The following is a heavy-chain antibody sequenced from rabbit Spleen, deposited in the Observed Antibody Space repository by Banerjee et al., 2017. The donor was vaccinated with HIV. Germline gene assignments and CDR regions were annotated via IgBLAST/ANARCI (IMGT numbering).Heavy chain of an antibody. CDR2: IDPVFGIT. CDR1: GFSFSSGYD. D-gene: IGHD4-1*01. CDR3: VREVAAKFSL. J-gene: IGHJ4*01. V-gene: IGHV1S7*01. Sequence: QLVESGGGLVKPGASLTLICTASGFSFSSGYDMSWVRQAPGKGLEWIGYIDPVFGITYYANWVNGRFTISSHNAQNTLFLQLNSLTAADTATYFCVREVAAKFSLWGPGTLVTVS.